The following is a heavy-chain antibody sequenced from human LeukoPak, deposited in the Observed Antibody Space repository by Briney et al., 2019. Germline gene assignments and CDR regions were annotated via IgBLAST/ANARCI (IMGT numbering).Heavy chain of an antibody. V-gene: IGHV3-7*01. J-gene: IGHJ6*02. CDR1: GFTFSSYW. D-gene: IGHD6-19*01. CDR3: ARDPYSSGWPSYYYYGMDV. CDR2: IKQDGSEK. Sequence: GGPLRLSCAASGFTFSSYWMSWVRQAPGKGLGWVANIKQDGSEKYYVDSVKGRFTISRDNAKNSLYLQMNSLRAEDTAVYYCARDPYSSGWPSYYYYGMDVWGQGTTVTVSS.